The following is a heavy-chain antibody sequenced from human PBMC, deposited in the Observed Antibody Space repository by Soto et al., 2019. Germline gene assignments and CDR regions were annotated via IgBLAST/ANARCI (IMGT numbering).Heavy chain of an antibody. CDR1: GYTFTSYG. Sequence: GASVKVSCKASGYTFTSYGISWVRQAPGQGLEWMGWISAYNGNTNYAQKLQGRVTMTTDTSTSTAYMELRSLRSDDTAVYYCARSPVFWSGYYAIVSGFYYWGQGTLVTVSS. V-gene: IGHV1-18*01. D-gene: IGHD3-3*01. CDR3: ARSPVFWSGYYAIVSGFYY. J-gene: IGHJ4*02. CDR2: ISAYNGNT.